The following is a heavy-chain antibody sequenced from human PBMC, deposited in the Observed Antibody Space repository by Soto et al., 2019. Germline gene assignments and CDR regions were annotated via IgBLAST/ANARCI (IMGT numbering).Heavy chain of an antibody. Sequence: EVQLLESGGGLVQPGGSLRLSCAASGFTFSSYAMSWVRQAPGKGLEWVSAISGSGGSTYYADSVKGRFTISRDNSKNTLYLQRNNLRAEDTAVYYCAKDRSGSYFEVGGYWGQGTLVTVSS. V-gene: IGHV3-23*01. CDR3: AKDRSGSYFEVGGY. CDR2: ISGSGGST. J-gene: IGHJ4*02. CDR1: GFTFSSYA. D-gene: IGHD3-10*01.